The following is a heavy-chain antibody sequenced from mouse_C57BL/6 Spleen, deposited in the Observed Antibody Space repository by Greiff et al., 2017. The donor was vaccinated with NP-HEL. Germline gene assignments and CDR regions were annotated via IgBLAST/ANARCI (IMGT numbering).Heavy chain of an antibody. Sequence: QVQLKQSGAELVKPGASVKLSCKASGYTFTEYTIHWVKQRSGQGLEWIGWFYPGSGSIKYNEKFKDKATLTADKSSSTVYMELSRLTSEDSAVYFWARQNYYGSSDWYFDVWGTGTTVTVSS. CDR1: GYTFTEYT. J-gene: IGHJ1*03. V-gene: IGHV1-62-2*01. CDR2: FYPGSGSI. D-gene: IGHD1-1*01. CDR3: ARQNYYGSSDWYFDV.